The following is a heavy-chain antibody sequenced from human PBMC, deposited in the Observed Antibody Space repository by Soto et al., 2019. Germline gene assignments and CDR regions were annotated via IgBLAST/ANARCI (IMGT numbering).Heavy chain of an antibody. D-gene: IGHD3-9*01. J-gene: IGHJ4*02. CDR1: GFPFSSYW. V-gene: IGHV3-74*01. Sequence: DVQLVESGGDLVQRGGSLRLSCAASGFPFSSYWMHWVRHTPGKGLDWVARISGDGVTTYYADSVTGRFTVPRDNAKNTLSLQISGLRAEDTAVYYCAREYYGLLTGYYTDYWGQGTLVSVSS. CDR2: ISGDGVTT. CDR3: AREYYGLLTGYYTDY.